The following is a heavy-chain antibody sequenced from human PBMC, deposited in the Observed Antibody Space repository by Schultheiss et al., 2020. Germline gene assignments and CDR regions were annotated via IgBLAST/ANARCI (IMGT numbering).Heavy chain of an antibody. CDR1: GGSISSYY. Sequence: SETLSLTCTVSGGSISSYYWSWIRQPPGKGLEWIGEINHSGSTNYNPSLKSRVTISVDTSKNQFSLKLSSVTAADTAVYYCARGHRTGAKPFDYWGQGTLVTVS. CDR3: ARGHRTGAKPFDY. D-gene: IGHD1/OR15-1a*01. J-gene: IGHJ4*02. CDR2: INHSGST. V-gene: IGHV4-34*01.